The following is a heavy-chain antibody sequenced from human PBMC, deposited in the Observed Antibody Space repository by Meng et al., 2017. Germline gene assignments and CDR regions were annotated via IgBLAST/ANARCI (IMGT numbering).Heavy chain of an antibody. D-gene: IGHD5-18*01. CDR1: GFTFSSYG. V-gene: IGHV3-33*01. Sequence: LSLTCAASGFTFSSYGMHWVRQAPGKGLEWVAVIWYDGSNKYYADSVKGRFTISRDNYKNTLYLQMNSLRAEDTAVYYCARDRGKGYSYGYSFYYYYGMDVWGQGTTVTVSS. J-gene: IGHJ6*02. CDR3: ARDRGKGYSYGYSFYYYYGMDV. CDR2: IWYDGSNK.